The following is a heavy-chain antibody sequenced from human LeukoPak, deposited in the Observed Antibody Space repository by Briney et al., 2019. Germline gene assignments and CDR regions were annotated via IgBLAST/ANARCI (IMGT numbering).Heavy chain of an antibody. D-gene: IGHD3-3*01. Sequence: SVKVSCKASGGTFISYAISWVRQAPGQGLEWMGGIIPIFGTANYAQKFQGRVTITADESTSTAYMELSSLRSEDTAVYYCARGGGLDFWSGYYDWGQGTLVTVSS. CDR3: ARGGGLDFWSGYYD. CDR1: GGTFISYA. V-gene: IGHV1-69*01. CDR2: IIPIFGTA. J-gene: IGHJ4*02.